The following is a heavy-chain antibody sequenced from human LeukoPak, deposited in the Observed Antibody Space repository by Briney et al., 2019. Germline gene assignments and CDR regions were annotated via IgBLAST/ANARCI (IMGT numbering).Heavy chain of an antibody. CDR1: GYTFTGNY. J-gene: IGHJ4*02. D-gene: IGHD6-6*01. CDR3: ARADSSLRLYYFGY. V-gene: IGHV1-2*02. CDR2: INPNSGGT. Sequence: ASLKVSCKASGYTFTGNYMHWVRQAPGQGLEWMGWINPNSGGTNYAQKFQGRVTMTSDTSTSTAYMELSSLTSDDTAVYYCARADSSLRLYYFGYWGQGTLVIVSS.